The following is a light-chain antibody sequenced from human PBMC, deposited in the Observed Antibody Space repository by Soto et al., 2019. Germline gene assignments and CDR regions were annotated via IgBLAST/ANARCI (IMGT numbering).Light chain of an antibody. J-gene: IGKJ1*01. V-gene: IGKV3-20*01. CDR2: DAS. Sequence: EIVLTQSPGTLSLSPGERATLSCRASQSVSSSYLAWYQQKPGQAPRLLIYDASSRATGIPDRFSGSGSGTDFTLTISRLEPEDFAVYYCQRYGSTRTFGQGTKVEIK. CDR1: QSVSSSY. CDR3: QRYGSTRT.